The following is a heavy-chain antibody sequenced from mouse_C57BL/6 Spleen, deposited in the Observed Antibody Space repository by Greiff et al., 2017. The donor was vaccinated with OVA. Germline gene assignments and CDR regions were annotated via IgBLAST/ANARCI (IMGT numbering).Heavy chain of an antibody. Sequence: VQLQQSGPELVKPGASVKISCKASGYSFTGYYMNWVKQSPEKSLEWIGEINPSTGGTTYNQKFKAKATLTVDESSSTAYMQLKSLTSEDSAVYYCASPGSWGQGTLVTVSA. CDR3: ASPGS. V-gene: IGHV1-42*01. D-gene: IGHD1-2*01. CDR2: INPSTGGT. CDR1: GYSFTGYY. J-gene: IGHJ3*01.